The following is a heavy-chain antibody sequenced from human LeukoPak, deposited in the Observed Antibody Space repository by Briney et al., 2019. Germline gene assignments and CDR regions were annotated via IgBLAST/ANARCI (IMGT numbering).Heavy chain of an antibody. Sequence: GGSLRLSCAASGFTFSDYYMSWIRQAPGKGLEWVSYISSSGSTIYCADSVKGRFTISRDNAKNSLYLQMNSLRAEDTAVYYCARALVYASAFDIWGQGTMVTVSS. V-gene: IGHV3-11*04. CDR3: ARALVYASAFDI. CDR1: GFTFSDYY. D-gene: IGHD2-8*01. CDR2: ISSSGSTI. J-gene: IGHJ3*02.